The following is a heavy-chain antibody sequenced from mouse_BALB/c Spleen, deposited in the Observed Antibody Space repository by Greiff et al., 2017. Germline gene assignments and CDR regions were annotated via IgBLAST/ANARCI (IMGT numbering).Heavy chain of an antibody. CDR2: ISYSGST. Sequence: EVQLQQLGPGLVKPSQSLSLTCTVTGYSITSDYAWNWIRQFPGNKLEWMGYISYSGSTSYNPSLKSRISITRDTSKNQFFLQLNSVTTEDTATYYCAREGPFAYWGQGTLVTVSA. CDR3: AREGPFAY. J-gene: IGHJ3*01. V-gene: IGHV3-2*02. CDR1: GYSITSDYA.